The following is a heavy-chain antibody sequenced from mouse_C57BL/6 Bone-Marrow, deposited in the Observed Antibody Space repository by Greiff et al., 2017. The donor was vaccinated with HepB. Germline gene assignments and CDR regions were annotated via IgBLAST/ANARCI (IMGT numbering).Heavy chain of an antibody. V-gene: IGHV14-4*01. J-gene: IGHJ2*01. CDR1: GFNIKDDY. D-gene: IGHD2-4*01. CDR3: TTDDYDGDYFDY. CDR2: IDPENGDT. Sequence: EVQVVESGAELVRPGASVKLSCTASGFNIKDDYMHWVKQRPEQGLEWIGWIDPENGDTEYASKFQGKATITADTSSNTAYLQLSSLTSEDTAVYYCTTDDYDGDYFDYWGQGTTLTVSS.